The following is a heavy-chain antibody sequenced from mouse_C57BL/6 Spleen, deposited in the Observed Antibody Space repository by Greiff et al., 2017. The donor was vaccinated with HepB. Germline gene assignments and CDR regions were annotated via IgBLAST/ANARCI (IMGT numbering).Heavy chain of an antibody. CDR1: GYTFTSYW. V-gene: IGHV1-52*01. CDR3: ARGARDSPYAMDD. D-gene: IGHD3-1*01. J-gene: IGHJ4*01. CDR2: IDPSDSET. Sequence: QVQLQQPGAELVRPGSSVKLSCKASGYTFTSYWMHWVKQRPIQGLEWIGNIDPSDSETHYNQKFKDKATLTVDKSSSTAYMQLSSLTSEDSAVYYCARGARDSPYAMDDWGQGTSVTVSS.